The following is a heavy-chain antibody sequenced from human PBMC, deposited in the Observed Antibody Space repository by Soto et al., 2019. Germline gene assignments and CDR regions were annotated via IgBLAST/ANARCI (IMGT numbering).Heavy chain of an antibody. J-gene: IGHJ5*02. D-gene: IGHD6-13*01. CDR1: GFTFSSYG. Sequence: QVQLVESGGGVVQPGRSLRLSCAASGFTFSSYGMHWVRQAPGKGLEWVAVIWYDGSNKYYADSVKGRFTISRDNSKNTLYRQMNSLRAEDTAVYYCARDVFPGWEQQPNWFDPWGQGTLVTVSS. V-gene: IGHV3-33*01. CDR3: ARDVFPGWEQQPNWFDP. CDR2: IWYDGSNK.